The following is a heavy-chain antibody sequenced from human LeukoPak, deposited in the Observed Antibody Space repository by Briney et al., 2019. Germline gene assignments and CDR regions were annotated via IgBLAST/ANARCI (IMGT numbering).Heavy chain of an antibody. CDR2: ISYDGSNK. J-gene: IGHJ5*02. D-gene: IGHD5-18*01. V-gene: IGHV3-30-3*01. Sequence: GGSLRLSCAASGFTFSSYAMHWVRQAPGKGLEWVPVISYDGSNKYYADSVKGRFTISRDNSKNTLYLQMNSLRAEDTAVYYCAREGRNMGYSYGYNWFDPWGQGTLVTVSS. CDR1: GFTFSSYA. CDR3: AREGRNMGYSYGYNWFDP.